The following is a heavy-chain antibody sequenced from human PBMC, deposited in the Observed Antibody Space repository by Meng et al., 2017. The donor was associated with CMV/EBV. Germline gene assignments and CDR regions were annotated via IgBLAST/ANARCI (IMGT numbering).Heavy chain of an antibody. J-gene: IGHJ6*02. CDR3: ARGLRDRGVRYYGMDV. D-gene: IGHD3-10*01. Sequence: SVKVSCKASGFTFTSSAVQWVRQARGQRLEWIGWIVVGSGNTNYAQKFQERVTITRDMSTSTAYMELSSLRSEDTAVYYCARGLRDRGVRYYGMDVWGQGTTVTVSS. CDR1: GFTFTSSA. CDR2: IVVGSGNT. V-gene: IGHV1-58*01.